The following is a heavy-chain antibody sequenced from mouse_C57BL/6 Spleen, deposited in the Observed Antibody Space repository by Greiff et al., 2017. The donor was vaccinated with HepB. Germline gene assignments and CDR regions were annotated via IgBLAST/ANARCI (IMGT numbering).Heavy chain of an antibody. CDR2: IDPSESYT. CDR1: GYTFTSYW. CDR3: ASGSGQMDY. J-gene: IGHJ4*01. D-gene: IGHD3-2*02. V-gene: IGHV1-50*01. Sequence: QVQLKQPGAELVKPGASVKLSCKASGYTFTSYWMQWVKQRPGQGLGWIGEIDPSESYTNYNQKFKGKATLTVDTSSSTAYMQLSSLTSEDSAVYYCASGSGQMDYWGQGTSVTVSS.